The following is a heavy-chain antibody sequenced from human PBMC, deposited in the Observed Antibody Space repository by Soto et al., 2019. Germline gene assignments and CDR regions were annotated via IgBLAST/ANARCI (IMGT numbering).Heavy chain of an antibody. CDR2: INAGNGNT. J-gene: IGHJ6*02. V-gene: IGHV1-3*01. CDR1: GYTFTSYA. CDR3: AGDGPLLWFGEGMDV. D-gene: IGHD3-10*01. Sequence: QVQLVQSGAEVKKPGASVKVSCKASGYTFTSYAMHWVRQAPGQRLEWMGWINAGNGNTKYSQKFQGRVTITRDTSASTAYMELSSLRSEDTAVYYCAGDGPLLWFGEGMDVWGQGTTVTVSS.